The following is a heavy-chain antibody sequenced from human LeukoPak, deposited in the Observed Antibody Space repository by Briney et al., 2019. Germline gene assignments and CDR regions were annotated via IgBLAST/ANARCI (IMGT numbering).Heavy chain of an antibody. J-gene: IGHJ5*02. CDR3: ARRNYDILTGYYRDNWFDP. Sequence: GESLKISCNGSGYSFTSYWIGWVRQMPGKGLEWMGIIYPGDSDTRYSPSFQGQVTISADKSISTAYLQWSSLKASDTAMYYCARRNYDILTGYYRDNWFDPWGQGTLVTVSS. CDR1: GYSFTSYW. CDR2: IYPGDSDT. V-gene: IGHV5-51*01. D-gene: IGHD3-9*01.